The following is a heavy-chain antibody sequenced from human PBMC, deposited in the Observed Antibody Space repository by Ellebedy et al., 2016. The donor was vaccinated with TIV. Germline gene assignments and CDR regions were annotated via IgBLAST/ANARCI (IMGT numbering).Heavy chain of an antibody. D-gene: IGHD2-2*01. CDR3: ARDLVVPAASYYYYGMDV. Sequence: ASVKVSXXASGYTFTSYGISWVRQAPGQGLEWMGWISAYNGNTNYAQKLQGRVTMTTDTSTSTAYMELRSLRSDDTAVYYCARDLVVPAASYYYYGMDVWGQGTTVTVSS. CDR1: GYTFTSYG. J-gene: IGHJ6*02. V-gene: IGHV1-18*04. CDR2: ISAYNGNT.